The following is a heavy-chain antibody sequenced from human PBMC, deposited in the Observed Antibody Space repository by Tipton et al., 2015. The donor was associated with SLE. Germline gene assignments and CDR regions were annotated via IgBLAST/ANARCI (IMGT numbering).Heavy chain of an antibody. CDR2: IYYSGST. CDR3: ARQDSGNYYPFDY. V-gene: IGHV4-39*01. D-gene: IGHD1-26*01. Sequence: TLSLTCTVSGGSISSSNYYWGWIRQPPGNGLEWIGSIYYSGSTYYNPSLNSRVTISVDTSKNQFSLKLSSMTAADTAVYYCARQDSGNYYPFDYWGQGTLVTVSS. J-gene: IGHJ4*02. CDR1: GGSISSSNYY.